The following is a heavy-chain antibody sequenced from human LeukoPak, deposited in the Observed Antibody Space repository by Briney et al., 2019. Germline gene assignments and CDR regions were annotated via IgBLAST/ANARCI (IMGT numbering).Heavy chain of an antibody. J-gene: IGHJ4*02. CDR1: GVSISNYY. CDR3: AREGGPYRPLDY. V-gene: IGHV4-4*08. Sequence: SETLSLTCTVSGVSISNYYWSWIRQPPGKGLEWIAYISNSGTTNYNPSLKSRVTISLDSSKNQFSLKLSSVTAADTAVYYCAREGGPYRPLDYSGQGTLVTVAS. CDR2: ISNSGTT.